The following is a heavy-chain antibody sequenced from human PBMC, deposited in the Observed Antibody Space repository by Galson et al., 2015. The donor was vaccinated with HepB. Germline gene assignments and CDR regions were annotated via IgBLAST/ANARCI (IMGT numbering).Heavy chain of an antibody. CDR2: ISGSGGST. Sequence: SLRLSCAASGFTFSSYSMNWVRQAPGKGLEWVSAISGSGGSTYYADSVKGRFTISRDNSKNTLYLQMNSLRAEDTAVYYCAKEADYDFWSGSQYYYYGMDVWGQGTTVTVSS. D-gene: IGHD3-3*01. V-gene: IGHV3-23*01. CDR1: GFTFSSYS. CDR3: AKEADYDFWSGSQYYYYGMDV. J-gene: IGHJ6*02.